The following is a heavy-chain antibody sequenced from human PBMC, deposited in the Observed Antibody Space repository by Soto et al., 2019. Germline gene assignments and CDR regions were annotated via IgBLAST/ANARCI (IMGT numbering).Heavy chain of an antibody. CDR1: GFTFSSYG. V-gene: IGHV3-33*01. J-gene: IGHJ6*02. CDR2: IWYDGSNK. Sequence: GGSLRLSCAASGFTFSSYGMHWVRQAPGKGLEWVAVIWYDGSNKYYADSVKGRFTISRDNSKNTLYLQLNSLRAEDTAVYDCARGGGLGYCSGGSCYYEYGMDVWGQGTTVTVSS. CDR3: ARGGGLGYCSGGSCYYEYGMDV. D-gene: IGHD2-15*01.